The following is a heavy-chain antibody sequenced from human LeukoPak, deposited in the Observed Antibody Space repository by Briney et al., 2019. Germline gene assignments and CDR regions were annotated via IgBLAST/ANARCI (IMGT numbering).Heavy chain of an antibody. CDR3: ARRAGAYSHPYDY. V-gene: IGHV3-74*01. D-gene: IGHD4/OR15-4a*01. Sequence: GGSLRLSCAASGITFSSYWMHWVRQAPGKGLVWVSRIDSDGSGTSYADSVKGRFTISRDNSKNTLYLQMNSLRAEDTAVYYCARRAGAYSHPYDYWGQGTLVTVSS. J-gene: IGHJ4*02. CDR1: GITFSSYW. CDR2: IDSDGSGT.